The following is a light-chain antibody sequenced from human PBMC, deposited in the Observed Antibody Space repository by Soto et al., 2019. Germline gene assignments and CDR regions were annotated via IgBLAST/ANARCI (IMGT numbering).Light chain of an antibody. CDR2: DVT. CDR3: CSYAGSYTHVV. Sequence: QSALTQPRSVSGSPGQSVTISCTGTSSDVGDYNFVSWYQQHPGKAPKLMIYDVTQRPSGVPDRFSGSKSGNTASLTISGLQAEDEADYYCCSYAGSYTHVVFGGGTKLTVL. J-gene: IGLJ2*01. CDR1: SSDVGDYNF. V-gene: IGLV2-11*01.